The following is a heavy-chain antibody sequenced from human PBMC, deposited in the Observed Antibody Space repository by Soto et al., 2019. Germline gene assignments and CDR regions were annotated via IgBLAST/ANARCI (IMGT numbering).Heavy chain of an antibody. D-gene: IGHD5-18*01. CDR2: IIPIFGTP. CDR3: TREGGYNYGRTQT. J-gene: IGHJ5*02. V-gene: IGHV1-69*01. Sequence: QVQLVQSGAEVKKPGSSVKVSCKASGGTFSSYAITWVRQAPGQGLEWMGGIIPIFGTPNYAQKFQGRVTITAYHSTNTAYMELSSLRSEDTAVYYCTREGGYNYGRTQTWGQGTLVTGSS. CDR1: GGTFSSYA.